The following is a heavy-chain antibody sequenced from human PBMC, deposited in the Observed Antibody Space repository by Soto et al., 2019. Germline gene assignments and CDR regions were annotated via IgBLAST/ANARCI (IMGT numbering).Heavy chain of an antibody. V-gene: IGHV1-69*01. CDR3: ARARLSNAYPNIYLCYGLDV. CDR2: IIPLFRKT. D-gene: IGHD6-6*01. J-gene: IGHJ6*02. Sequence: QVQLVQSGAEVKRPGSSVKVSCKASGDMFRNSAFTWVRQAPGQGLAWMGVIIPLFRKTNVAQNFQGRVTFTADESTSSLYMEASSLTAEDTAVYYCARARLSNAYPNIYLCYGLDVWGQGTTITVSS. CDR1: GDMFRNSA.